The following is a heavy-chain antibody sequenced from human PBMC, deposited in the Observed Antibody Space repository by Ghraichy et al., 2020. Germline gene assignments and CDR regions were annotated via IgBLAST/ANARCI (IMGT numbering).Heavy chain of an antibody. CDR1: GGSVNTGPYF. CDR2: IHSTGST. Sequence: SETLSLTCAVSGGSVNTGPYFWTWIRQHPVTGLEWIGYIHSTGSTYYKSSLKSRVSVSMDTSKNQFSLRLRSVTAADTAVYYWVLEECDGDCFFTYWGPGVVVTVSS. V-gene: IGHV4-31*11. J-gene: IGHJ4*02. D-gene: IGHD2-21*02. CDR3: VLEECDGDCFFTY.